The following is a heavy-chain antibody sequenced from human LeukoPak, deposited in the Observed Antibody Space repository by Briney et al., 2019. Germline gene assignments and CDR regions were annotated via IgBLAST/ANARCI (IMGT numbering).Heavy chain of an antibody. CDR3: ARASNVNVVVVAAAGGWFDP. D-gene: IGHD2-15*01. J-gene: IGHJ5*02. CDR2: IIPILGIA. V-gene: IGHV1-69*04. Sequence: SVKVSCKASGGTFSSYAISWVRQAPGQGLEWMGRIIPILGIANYAQKFQGRVTITADKSTSTAYMELSSLRSEDTAVYYCARASNVNVVVVAAAGGWFDPWGQGTLVTVSS. CDR1: GGTFSSYA.